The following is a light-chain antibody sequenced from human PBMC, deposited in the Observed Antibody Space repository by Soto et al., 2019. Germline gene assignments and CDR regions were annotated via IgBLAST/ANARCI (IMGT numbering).Light chain of an antibody. CDR3: QQYNSYPLT. J-gene: IGKJ4*01. CDR2: KAS. V-gene: IGKV1-5*03. CDR1: QSISSW. Sequence: DIQMTQSPSTLSASVGDRVTITCRASQSISSWLAWYQQKPGKAPKLLIYKASSLESGVPSRFSGSGSGTEFTLTIRSLQPDDFAAYYCQQYNSYPLTFGGGNKVEIK.